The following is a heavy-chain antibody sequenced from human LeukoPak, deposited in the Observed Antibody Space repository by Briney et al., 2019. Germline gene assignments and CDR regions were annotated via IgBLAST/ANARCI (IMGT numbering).Heavy chain of an antibody. CDR1: GFTFSSYG. J-gene: IGHJ6*03. CDR2: ISYDGSNK. Sequence: PGGSLRLSCAASGFTFSSYGMHWVRQAPGKGLEWVAVISYDGSNKYYADSVKGRFTISRDNSKNTLYLQMNSLRAEDTAVYYCARVRQYQLLYNYYYYMDVWGKGTTVTVSS. D-gene: IGHD2-2*01. V-gene: IGHV3-30*03. CDR3: ARVRQYQLLYNYYYYMDV.